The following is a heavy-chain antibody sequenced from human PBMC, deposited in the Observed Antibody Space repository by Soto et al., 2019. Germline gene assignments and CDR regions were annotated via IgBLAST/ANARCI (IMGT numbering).Heavy chain of an antibody. V-gene: IGHV3-30*18. CDR1: VFTFSSYP. D-gene: IGHD6-6*01. Sequence: PGGPLRLSCAASVFTFSSYPMKWVLPAPGKGLEWVAVIYSGGSNRYYAASVKGRFTISRDNSKNTLYLQMNSLRAEDTAVYYCAKDSYSSSSGGFDYWGQGTLVTVSS. CDR2: IYSGGSNR. CDR3: AKDSYSSSSGGFDY. J-gene: IGHJ4*02.